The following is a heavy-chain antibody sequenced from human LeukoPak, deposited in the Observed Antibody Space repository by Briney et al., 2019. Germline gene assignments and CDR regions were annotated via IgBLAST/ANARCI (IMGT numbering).Heavy chain of an antibody. V-gene: IGHV7-4-1*02. CDR3: ARKYYGRIDY. CDR1: GYSFTSFG. CDR2: INTNTGNP. D-gene: IGHD4-17*01. Sequence: ASVKVSCKASGYSFTSFGMNWVRQAPGQGLEWLGWINTNTGNPTYGQGFTGRFVFSMDTSVSTAYLQISSLKAEDTAVYYCARKYYGRIDYWGQGTLVTVSS. J-gene: IGHJ4*02.